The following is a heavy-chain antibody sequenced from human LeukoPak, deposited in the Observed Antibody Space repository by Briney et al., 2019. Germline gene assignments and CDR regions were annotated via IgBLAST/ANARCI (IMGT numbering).Heavy chain of an antibody. CDR3: ARPISSQGYFGVVID. V-gene: IGHV4-38-2*01. Sequence: PSETLSITCAVSGYSISSASYWGWIRQPPGKGLEWIGNIYHSGRPYYNPSLKSRVTMSVDTSKKQFSLKLSSVTAADTAVYYCARPISSQGYFGVVIDWGQGTLVTVSS. D-gene: IGHD3-3*01. CDR2: IYHSGRP. J-gene: IGHJ4*02. CDR1: GYSISSASY.